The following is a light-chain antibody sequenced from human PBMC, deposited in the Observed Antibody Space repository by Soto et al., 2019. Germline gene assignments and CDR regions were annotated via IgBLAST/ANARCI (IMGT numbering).Light chain of an antibody. CDR1: QSVLYDSNNHNY. CDR3: QQYYGIPKT. Sequence: DIVMTQSPDSLAVSLGERATINCKSSQSVLYDSNNHNYLAWYQQKPGQPPKLPIYWASTRESGVPDRFSGTGSGTDFTLTISSLQAEDVAVYYCQQYYGIPKTFGQGTKVDIK. V-gene: IGKV4-1*01. CDR2: WAS. J-gene: IGKJ1*01.